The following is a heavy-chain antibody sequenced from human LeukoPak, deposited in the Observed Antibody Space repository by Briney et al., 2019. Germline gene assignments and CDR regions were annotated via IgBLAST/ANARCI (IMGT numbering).Heavy chain of an antibody. Sequence: SETLSLTCTVSGYSISSGYYWGWLRQPPGKGLEWIGSIYHSGSTYYNPSLKSRVTISVDTSKNQFSLKLSSVTAADTAVYYCAKSLYGSGSYYNWFDPWGQGTLVTVSS. D-gene: IGHD3-10*01. J-gene: IGHJ5*02. CDR1: GYSISSGYY. CDR3: AKSLYGSGSYYNWFDP. V-gene: IGHV4-38-2*02. CDR2: IYHSGST.